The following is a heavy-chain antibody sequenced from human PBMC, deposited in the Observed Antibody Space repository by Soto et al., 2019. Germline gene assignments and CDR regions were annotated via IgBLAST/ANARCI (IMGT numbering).Heavy chain of an antibody. CDR2: IKDDGTEK. J-gene: IGHJ6*03. CDR1: EMTFSLFA. V-gene: IGHV3-7*01. Sequence: DVRLVESGGGLVQTGKSLRLSCEVSEMTFSLFAMSWVRRVPGKRLEWVATIKDDGTEKSYVESVKGRFTISRDNDKNLLFLEMNDLRADDSSVYYCVRGPLAIEGGHYYYYYMDVWGKGTTVTVSS. CDR3: VRGPLAIEGGHYYYYYMDV. D-gene: IGHD2-2*01.